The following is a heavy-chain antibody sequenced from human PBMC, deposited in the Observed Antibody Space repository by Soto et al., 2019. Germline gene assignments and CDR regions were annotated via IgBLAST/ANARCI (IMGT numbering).Heavy chain of an antibody. CDR3: AKGERAYSSAHYGMDV. V-gene: IGHV3-43*01. J-gene: IGHJ6*02. CDR2: ISWDGGST. Sequence: EVQLVESGGVVVQPGGSLRLSCAASGFTFDDYTMHWVRQAPGKGLEWVSLISWDGGSTYYADSVKGRFTISRDNSKNSLYLQMNSLRTEDTALYYCAKGERAYSSAHYGMDVWGQGTTVTVSS. CDR1: GFTFDDYT. D-gene: IGHD6-25*01.